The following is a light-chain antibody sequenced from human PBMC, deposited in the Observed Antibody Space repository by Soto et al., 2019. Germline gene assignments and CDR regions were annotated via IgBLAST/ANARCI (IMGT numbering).Light chain of an antibody. J-gene: IGKJ3*01. V-gene: IGKV3-20*01. CDR2: GAS. CDR3: QQYGSSPLVT. CDR1: QSVSSSY. Sequence: EIVLTQSPGTLSLSPGERATLSCRASQSVSSSYLAWYQQKPGQAPRLLIYGASSRATGIPDSFSGSGSGTDFTLTISRLEPDDFAVYYCQQYGSSPLVTFGPGTKVDIK.